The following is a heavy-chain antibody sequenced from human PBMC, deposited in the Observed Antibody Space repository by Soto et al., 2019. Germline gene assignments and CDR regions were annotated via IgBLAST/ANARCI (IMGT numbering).Heavy chain of an antibody. D-gene: IGHD6-13*01. CDR3: ARDHVATAGTLDY. CDR1: GGSVSSGSHY. J-gene: IGHJ4*02. V-gene: IGHV4-61*01. CDR2: IFYRGYT. Sequence: PSETLSLTCTVSGGSVSSGSHYWSWIRQPPGKGLEWIGYIFYRGYTNYNPSLKSRLTISVDTSENQFSLKLTSVTAADTAVYYCARDHVATAGTLDYWGQGTLVTVSS.